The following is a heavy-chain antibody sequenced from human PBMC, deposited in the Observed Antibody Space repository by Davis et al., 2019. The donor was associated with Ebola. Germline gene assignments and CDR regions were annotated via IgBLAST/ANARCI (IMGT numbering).Heavy chain of an antibody. CDR2: IRFDGSNK. Sequence: GESLKISCAASGFTFSSYGMHWVRRAPGKGLEWVAFIRFDGSNKYYEDSVKGRFTISRDNSKNTLYLQMNSLRAEDTAVYYCAKDRLVAVAGLFGYWGQGTLVTVSS. CDR1: GFTFSSYG. J-gene: IGHJ4*02. D-gene: IGHD6-19*01. CDR3: AKDRLVAVAGLFGY. V-gene: IGHV3-30*02.